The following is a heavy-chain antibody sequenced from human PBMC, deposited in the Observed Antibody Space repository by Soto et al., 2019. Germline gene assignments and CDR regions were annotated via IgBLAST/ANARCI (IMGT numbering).Heavy chain of an antibody. Sequence: SVKVSCKASGGTFSSYAISWVRQAPGQGLEWMGGIIPIFGTANYAQKFQGRVTITADESTSTAYMELSSLRSEDTAVYYCARALFGVVLRFDPWGQGTLVTVSS. D-gene: IGHD3-3*01. CDR2: IIPIFGTA. J-gene: IGHJ5*02. V-gene: IGHV1-69*13. CDR1: GGTFSSYA. CDR3: ARALFGVVLRFDP.